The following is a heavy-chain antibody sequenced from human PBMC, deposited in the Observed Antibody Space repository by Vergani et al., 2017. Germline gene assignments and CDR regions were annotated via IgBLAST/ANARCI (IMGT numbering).Heavy chain of an antibody. Sequence: QVQLQQWGAGLLKPSETLSLTCAVHGGSFSGYYWSWIRQPPGKGLEWIGEINHSGSTNYNPSLKSRVTISVDTSKNQFSLKLSAVTAADTAVYYCATQQLIFSWFDPWGQGTLVTVSS. CDR2: INHSGST. D-gene: IGHD6-13*01. CDR1: GGSFSGYY. J-gene: IGHJ5*02. V-gene: IGHV4-34*01. CDR3: ATQQLIFSWFDP.